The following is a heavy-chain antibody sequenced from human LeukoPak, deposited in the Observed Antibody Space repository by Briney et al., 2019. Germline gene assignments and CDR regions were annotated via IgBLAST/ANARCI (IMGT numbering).Heavy chain of an antibody. Sequence: PGGSLRLSCAASGFTFSSYSMNWVRQAPGKGLEWVSSISSSSSYIYYADSVKGRFTISRDNAKNSLYLQMNSLRAEDTAVYYCASETIRYSSGWSPDYWGQGTLVTVSS. CDR1: GFTFSSYS. D-gene: IGHD6-19*01. J-gene: IGHJ4*02. CDR2: ISSSSSYI. CDR3: ASETIRYSSGWSPDY. V-gene: IGHV3-21*01.